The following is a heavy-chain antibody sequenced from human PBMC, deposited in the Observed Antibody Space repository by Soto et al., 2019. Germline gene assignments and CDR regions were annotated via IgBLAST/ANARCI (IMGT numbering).Heavy chain of an antibody. V-gene: IGHV3-23*04. CDR2: ISGGGSNT. CDR3: AKDSNKYSSSLRGRYFDY. CDR1: GFDFGEYA. D-gene: IGHD4-4*01. J-gene: IGHJ4*02. Sequence: EVQLVESGGGLVQPGRSLRLSCTASGFDFGEYAMHWVRQAPGKGLEWVSGISGGGSNTFYADSVKGRFTISRDNSKNTLLLQMNSLGAEDTAVYYCAKDSNKYSSSLRGRYFDYWGQGIGVTVSS.